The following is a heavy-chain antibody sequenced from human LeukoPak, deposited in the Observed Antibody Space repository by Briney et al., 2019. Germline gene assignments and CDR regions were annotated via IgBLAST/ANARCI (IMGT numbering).Heavy chain of an antibody. D-gene: IGHD6-13*01. V-gene: IGHV3-7*03. CDR3: ARGWRPHCYGMGD. CDR2: IQRDGSDN. CDR1: GFTFSQYW. J-gene: IGHJ6*04. Sequence: GGSLRLSCVASGFTFSQYWMTWVRQAPGKGLEWVANIQRDGSDNNYVDSVKGRFTISRDNAKNSLYLQTNSLRAEDTAVYYCARGWRPHCYGMGDWGKGTTVTVSS.